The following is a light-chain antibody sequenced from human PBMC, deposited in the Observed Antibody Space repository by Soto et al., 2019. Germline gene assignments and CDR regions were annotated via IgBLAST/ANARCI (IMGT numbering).Light chain of an antibody. J-gene: IGKJ1*01. CDR1: QGISSY. V-gene: IGKV1-8*01. Sequence: AIRMTQSPSSLSASTGDRVTITCRASQGISSYSAWYKQKPGKAPKLLIYAASTLQSGVPSRFSGSGSGTDFTLTISCLQSEDFATYYCQQYYSYPRTVGQGTNVEIK. CDR2: AAS. CDR3: QQYYSYPRT.